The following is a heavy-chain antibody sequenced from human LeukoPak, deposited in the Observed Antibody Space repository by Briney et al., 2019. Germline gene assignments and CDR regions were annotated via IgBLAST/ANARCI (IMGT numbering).Heavy chain of an antibody. CDR1: GFTFSSYA. V-gene: IGHV3-30*04. J-gene: IGHJ4*02. CDR2: ISYDGSNK. Sequence: QPGGSVRLSCSASGFTFSSYAMHWLGQAPGKGLKGVAVISYDGSNKYYADSVQGRITIARDNSKNTLYLQMNSLRAEDTAVYDCARCHGLLWFRGAPPFYYWGRGTLVTVSS. D-gene: IGHD3-10*01. CDR3: ARCHGLLWFRGAPPFYY.